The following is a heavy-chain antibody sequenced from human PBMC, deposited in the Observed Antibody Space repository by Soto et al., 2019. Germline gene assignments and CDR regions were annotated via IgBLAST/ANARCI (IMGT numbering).Heavy chain of an antibody. J-gene: IGHJ4*02. CDR3: AKEDTSSGSLDY. CDR2: ISDSGATT. D-gene: IGHD6-19*01. V-gene: IGHV3-23*01. CDR1: AFTFSDYY. Sequence: PGGSLRLSCAASAFTFSDYYMSWIRQAPGKGLEWVSGISDSGATTYYADSVRGRFTISRDNSKNTLYLQMKSLRAEDSASYYCAKEDTSSGSLDYWGQGALVTVSS.